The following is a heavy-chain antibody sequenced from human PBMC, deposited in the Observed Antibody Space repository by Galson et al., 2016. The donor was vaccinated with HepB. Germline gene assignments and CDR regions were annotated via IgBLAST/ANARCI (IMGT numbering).Heavy chain of an antibody. CDR2: ISGSGTNT. CDR1: GFTFSNYV. D-gene: IGHD2-21*02. CDR3: AKSLLGVTLVSYYYGMDV. J-gene: IGHJ6*02. Sequence: SLRLSCAASGFTFSNYVMNWVRQAPGKGLEWVSAISGSGTNTYYEDSVKGRFTISRDNSKNTLFLQMSSLRAEDTAVYYCAKSLLGVTLVSYYYGMDVWGQGALVPVSS. V-gene: IGHV3-23*01.